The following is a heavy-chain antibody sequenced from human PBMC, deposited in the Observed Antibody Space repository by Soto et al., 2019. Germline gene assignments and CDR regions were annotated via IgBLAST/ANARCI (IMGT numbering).Heavy chain of an antibody. D-gene: IGHD6-19*01. Sequence: SETLSLTCAVYGGSFSGYYWSWIRQPPGKGLEWIGEINHSGSTNYNPSLKSRVTISVDTSKNQFSLKLSSVTAADTAVYYCARGLPGYSSGWYPRQRGVNSWFDPWGQGTLVTGLL. CDR1: GGSFSGYY. V-gene: IGHV4-34*01. CDR3: ARGLPGYSSGWYPRQRGVNSWFDP. J-gene: IGHJ5*02. CDR2: INHSGST.